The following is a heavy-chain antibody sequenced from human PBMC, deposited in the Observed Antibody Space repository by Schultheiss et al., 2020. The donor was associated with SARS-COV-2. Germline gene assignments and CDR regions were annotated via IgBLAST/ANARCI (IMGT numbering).Heavy chain of an antibody. CDR1: GFAFSCYD. V-gene: IGHV3-13*05. D-gene: IGHD2-2*01. J-gene: IGHJ6*02. CDR2: IGTGADP. Sequence: GESLKISCAASGFAFSCYDMHWVRQATRRGLEWVSPIGTGADPYYPGSVQGRITISRENAENSLYLQMNSLRAEDTAVYYCAKGGSSTSQWSYYYGMDVWGQGTTVTVSS. CDR3: AKGGSSTSQWSYYYGMDV.